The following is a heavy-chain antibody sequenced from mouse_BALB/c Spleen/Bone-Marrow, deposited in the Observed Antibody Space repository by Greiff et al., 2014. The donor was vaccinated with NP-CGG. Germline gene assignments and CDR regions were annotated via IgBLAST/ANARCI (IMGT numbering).Heavy chain of an antibody. CDR3: ALANWDIGGPFAY. CDR1: GYTFTSYT. Sequence: QVQLKESGAELARPGASVKMSCKASGYTFTSYTMHWVKQRPGRGLEWIGYINPSSGYTNYNQKFKDKATLTADKSSSTAYMQLSSLTSEYSAVYYCALANWDIGGPFAYWGQGTLVTVSA. D-gene: IGHD4-1*01. CDR2: INPSSGYT. J-gene: IGHJ3*01. V-gene: IGHV1-4*01.